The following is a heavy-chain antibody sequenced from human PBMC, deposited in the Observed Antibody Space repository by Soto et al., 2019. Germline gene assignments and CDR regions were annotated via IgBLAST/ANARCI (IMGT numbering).Heavy chain of an antibody. J-gene: IGHJ4*02. CDR2: IYPRDSDT. V-gene: IGHV5-51*01. D-gene: IGHD3-10*01. CDR3: ARQDGSGTYYFDS. Sequence: GDSQKISCKACGYRFTFYLMAWVRQKPGKGLEWMGIIYPRDSDTRYSPSFQGQVSISADKSISTAYLQWSSLRASDTAMYYCARQDGSGTYYFDSWGQGTLVTVSS. CDR1: GYRFTFYL.